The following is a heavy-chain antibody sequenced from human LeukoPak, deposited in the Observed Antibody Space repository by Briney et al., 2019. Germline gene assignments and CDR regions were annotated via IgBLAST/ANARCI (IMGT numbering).Heavy chain of an antibody. V-gene: IGHV3-20*04. D-gene: IGHD2-15*01. CDR3: ACYGIAPPY. CDR2: ISWSGGST. CDR1: GFTFEDYA. Sequence: GGSLRLSCEASGFTFEDYAMTWVRQAPGKGLEWVSGISWSGGSTGYGDSVKGRFTISRENAKNTLYLQMNSLRTEDTAVYYCACYGIAPPYWGQGTLVTVSS. J-gene: IGHJ4*02.